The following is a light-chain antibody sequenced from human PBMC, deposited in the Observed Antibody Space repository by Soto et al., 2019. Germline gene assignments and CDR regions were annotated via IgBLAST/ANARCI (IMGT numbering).Light chain of an antibody. CDR3: QQRSNWPIT. CDR2: DAS. Sequence: EVVLTQSPATLSLSLGERATLSCRASQSVSSYLAWYQQKPGQAPRLLIYDASNRATGIPARFSGSGSGTDFTLTIGSLEPEDLAVYYCQQRSNWPITFGQGTRLEIK. J-gene: IGKJ5*01. CDR1: QSVSSY. V-gene: IGKV3-11*01.